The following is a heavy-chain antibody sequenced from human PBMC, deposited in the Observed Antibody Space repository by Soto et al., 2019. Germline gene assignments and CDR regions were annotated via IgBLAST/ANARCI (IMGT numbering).Heavy chain of an antibody. Sequence: SVKVSCKASGGTFSSYAISWVRQAPGQGLEWVGGIIPIFGTANYAQKFQGRVTITADESTSTAYMELSSLRSEDTAVYYCASPEGNGYTSDLDYWGQGTLVTVSS. CDR2: IIPIFGTA. D-gene: IGHD5-12*01. CDR3: ASPEGNGYTSDLDY. CDR1: GGTFSSYA. V-gene: IGHV1-69*13. J-gene: IGHJ4*02.